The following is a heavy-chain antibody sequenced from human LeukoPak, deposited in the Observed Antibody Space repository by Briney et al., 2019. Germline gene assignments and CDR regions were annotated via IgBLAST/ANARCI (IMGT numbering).Heavy chain of an antibody. CDR3: ARDSGNSGYDLDPRGFDY. V-gene: IGHV4-39*07. CDR2: VYYKGNT. J-gene: IGHJ4*02. CDR1: GGSISSSSYY. Sequence: ASETLSLTCTVSGGSISSSSYYWGWIRQPPGKGLEWIGSVYYKGNTYYIPSLKSRVTISVDTSKNQFSLKLSSVTAADTAVYYCARDSGNSGYDLDPRGFDYWGQGTLVTVSS. D-gene: IGHD5-12*01.